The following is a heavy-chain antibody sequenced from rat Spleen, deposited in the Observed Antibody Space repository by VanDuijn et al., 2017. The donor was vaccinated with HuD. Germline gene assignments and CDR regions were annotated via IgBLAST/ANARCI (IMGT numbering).Heavy chain of an antibody. J-gene: IGHJ2*01. V-gene: IGHV5-31*01. D-gene: IGHD1-9*01. Sequence: EVQLVESGGGLVQPGRSLKLSCVVSGFTFNNYWMSWIRQAPGKGLEWVASITKTGGDIYYPDSLKGRFTISRDNVQNTLYLQMNSLRSEDTATYYCTRGMGIADYWGQGVMVTVSS. CDR2: ITKTGGDI. CDR1: GFTFNNYW. CDR3: TRGMGIADY.